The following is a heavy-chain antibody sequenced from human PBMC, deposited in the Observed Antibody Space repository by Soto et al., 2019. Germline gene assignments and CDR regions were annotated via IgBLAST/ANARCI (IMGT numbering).Heavy chain of an antibody. V-gene: IGHV4-39*07. CDR2: FYHSVST. D-gene: IGHD4-17*01. CDR3: ARVVTVATARGDYYCSGTAV. CDR1: GASISSSSDL. J-gene: IGHJ6*02. Sequence: PSETLSLTWSVSGASISSSSDLWVWIRQPPGKGLEWIGSFYHSVSTYYHPSLKSRVTISVDTSKNQFSLKLSSVTAADTAVYYCARVVTVATARGDYYCSGTAVWGQGTTVPVS.